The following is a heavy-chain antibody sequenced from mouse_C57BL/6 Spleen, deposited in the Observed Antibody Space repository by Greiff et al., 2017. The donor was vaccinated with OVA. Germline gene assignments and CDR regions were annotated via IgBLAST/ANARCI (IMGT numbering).Heavy chain of an antibody. D-gene: IGHD1-1*01. Sequence: VQLKQSGPELVKPGASVKIPCKASGYTFTDYNMDWVKQSHGKSLEWIGDINPNNGGTIYNQKFKGKATLTVDKSSSTAYMELRSLTSEDTAVYYCAREVYGSEAMDYWGQGTSVTVSS. CDR1: GYTFTDYN. CDR2: INPNNGGT. J-gene: IGHJ4*01. V-gene: IGHV1-18*01. CDR3: AREVYGSEAMDY.